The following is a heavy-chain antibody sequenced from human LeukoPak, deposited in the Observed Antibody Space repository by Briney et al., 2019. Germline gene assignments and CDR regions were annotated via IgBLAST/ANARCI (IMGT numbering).Heavy chain of an antibody. CDR1: GFTFSSYW. CDR3: AKDLWDDPAASFDY. CDR2: INSDGSST. Sequence: GGSLRLSCAASGFTFSSYWMHRVRQAPGKGLVWVSRINSDGSSTSYADSVKGRFTISRDNSKNTLYLQMNSLRAEDTAVYYCAKDLWDDPAASFDYWGQGTLVTVSS. V-gene: IGHV3-74*01. D-gene: IGHD2-2*01. J-gene: IGHJ4*02.